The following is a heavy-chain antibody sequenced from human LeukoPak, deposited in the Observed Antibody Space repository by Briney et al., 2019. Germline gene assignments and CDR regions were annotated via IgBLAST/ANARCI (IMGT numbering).Heavy chain of an antibody. CDR1: GFTFSDYY. J-gene: IGHJ6*02. CDR3: ARDSSGWSYYYGMDV. CDR2: IGSSGSTI. D-gene: IGHD6-19*01. V-gene: IGHV3-11*01. Sequence: PGGSLRLSCAASGFTFSDYYMSWIRQAPGKGLEWVSYIGSSGSTIYYADSVKGRFTISRDNAKNSLYLQMNSLRAEDTAVYYCARDSSGWSYYYGMDVWGQGTTVTISS.